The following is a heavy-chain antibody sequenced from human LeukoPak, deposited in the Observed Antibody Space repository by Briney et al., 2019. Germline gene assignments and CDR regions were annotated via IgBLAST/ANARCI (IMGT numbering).Heavy chain of an antibody. J-gene: IGHJ6*02. CDR1: GYTFTSYG. CDR2: ISAYNGNT. Sequence: ASVKVSCKASGYTFTSYGISWVRQAPGQGLEWMGWISAYNGNTNYAQKLQGRVTMTTDTSTSTAYMELGSLRSDDTAVYYCARGRAAAALLYYYYYGMDVWGQGTTVTVSS. D-gene: IGHD6-13*01. CDR3: ARGRAAAALLYYYYYGMDV. V-gene: IGHV1-18*01.